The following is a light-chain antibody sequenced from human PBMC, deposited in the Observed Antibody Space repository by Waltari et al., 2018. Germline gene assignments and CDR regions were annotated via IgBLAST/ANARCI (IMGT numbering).Light chain of an antibody. V-gene: IGKV3-20*01. CDR2: GTS. CDR3: QQYDGEVVT. Sequence: DIVLTQSPGTLSLSPGDRATLSCRASQSVTSISLTWYQKKVGQAPRLLIYGTSSRATGIPDRFSGSGSGTEFTLTISRLEPEDFAVYYCQQYDGEVVTFGGGTKVEI. CDR1: QSVTSIS. J-gene: IGKJ4*01.